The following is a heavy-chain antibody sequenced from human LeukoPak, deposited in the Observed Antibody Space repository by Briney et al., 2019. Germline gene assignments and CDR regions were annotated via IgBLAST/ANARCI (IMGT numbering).Heavy chain of an antibody. CDR2: ISSSSSYI. J-gene: IGHJ4*02. D-gene: IGHD6-19*01. CDR3: ARDGSSGAGY. CDR1: GFTFDDYA. V-gene: IGHV3-21*01. Sequence: GRSLRLSCAASGFTFDDYAMHWVRQAPGKGLEWVSSISSSSSYIYYADSVKGRFTISRDNAKNSLYLQMNSLRAEDTAVYYCARDGSSGAGYWGQGTLVTVSS.